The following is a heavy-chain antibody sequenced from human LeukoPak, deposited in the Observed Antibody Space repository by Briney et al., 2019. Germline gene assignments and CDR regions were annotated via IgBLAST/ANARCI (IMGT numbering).Heavy chain of an antibody. J-gene: IGHJ4*02. CDR2: INPSGGST. CDR3: ARERNYGDSPRPAGY. D-gene: IGHD4-17*01. Sequence: ASVKVSCKASGYTFTSYYMHWVRQAPGQGLEWMGIINPSGGSTSYAQKFQGRVTMTRDTSTSTVYMELSSLRSEDTAVYYCARERNYGDSPRPAGYWGQGTLVTVSS. V-gene: IGHV1-46*01. CDR1: GYTFTSYY.